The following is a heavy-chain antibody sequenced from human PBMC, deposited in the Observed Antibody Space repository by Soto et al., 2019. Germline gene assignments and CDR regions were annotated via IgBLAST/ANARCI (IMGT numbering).Heavy chain of an antibody. CDR2: IYHSGST. Sequence: SETLSLTCAVSGGSIISSNCLILVRQPPGKVLEWIGEIYHSGSTNYNPSLKSRVTISVDKSKNQFSLKLSSVTAADTAVYYCARDRAAVAGSYYYYGMDVWGQGTTVTVSS. D-gene: IGHD6-19*01. V-gene: IGHV4-4*02. J-gene: IGHJ6*02. CDR3: ARDRAAVAGSYYYYGMDV. CDR1: GGSIISSNC.